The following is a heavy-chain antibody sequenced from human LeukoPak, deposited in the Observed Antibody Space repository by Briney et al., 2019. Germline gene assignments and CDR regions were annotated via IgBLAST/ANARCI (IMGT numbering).Heavy chain of an antibody. CDR3: ARESYDTFDI. V-gene: IGHV1-46*01. CDR2: INPSGGST. CDR1: GYTFTDSF. Sequence: ASVKVSCKASGYTFTDSFMHWVRQAPGQGLEWMGIINPSGGSTSYAQKFQGRVTMTRDMSTSTVYMELSSLRSEDTAVYYCARESYDTFDIWGQGTMVTVSS. D-gene: IGHD3-10*01. J-gene: IGHJ3*02.